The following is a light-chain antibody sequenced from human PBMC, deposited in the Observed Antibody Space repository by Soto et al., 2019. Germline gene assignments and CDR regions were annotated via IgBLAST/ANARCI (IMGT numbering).Light chain of an antibody. CDR2: SNN. Sequence: QPVLTQPPSASGTPGQRVTISCSGSSSNIGSNTVNWYQQLPGTAPKLLIYSNNQRPSGVPDRFSGSKSGTSASLAISGLQSEDEADYYCAAWDDGLNGYVFGTGTQLTVL. V-gene: IGLV1-44*01. CDR1: SSNIGSNT. CDR3: AAWDDGLNGYV. J-gene: IGLJ1*01.